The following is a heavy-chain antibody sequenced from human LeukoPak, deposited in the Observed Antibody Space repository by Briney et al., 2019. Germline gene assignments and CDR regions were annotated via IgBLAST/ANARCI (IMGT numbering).Heavy chain of an antibody. CDR2: ISDT. CDR1: GYSFTSYW. Sequence: GESLKISCKGSGYSFTSYWIGWVRQLPGKGLEWMGIISDTRYSSSFQGQVTISADKSISTAYLQWSSLKASDTAMYYGATLLRSFDAFDIWGQGTMVTVSS. V-gene: IGHV5-51*01. D-gene: IGHD2-15*01. CDR3: ATLLRSFDAFDI. J-gene: IGHJ3*02.